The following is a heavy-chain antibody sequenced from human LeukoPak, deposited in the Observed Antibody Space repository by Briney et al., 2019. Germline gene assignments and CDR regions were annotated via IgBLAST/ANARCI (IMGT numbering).Heavy chain of an antibody. CDR3: ARDSYRTTNWSDN. V-gene: IGHV1-18*01. CDR2: VNNYNGNT. D-gene: IGHD1-1*01. Sequence: ASVKVSCKASGYSFTAYGTSLVRQAPGQGLEWMGWVNNYNGNTNYAQKFQDRVTMATDTSTRTASMELRSLRSDDTVVYYCARDSYRTTNWSDNWGQGTLVTVSS. CDR1: GYSFTAYG. J-gene: IGHJ4*02.